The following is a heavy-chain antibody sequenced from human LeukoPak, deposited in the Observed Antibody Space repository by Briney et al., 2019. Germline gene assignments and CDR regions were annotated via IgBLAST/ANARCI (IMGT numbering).Heavy chain of an antibody. CDR1: GLTGSHNY. CDR3: ARDLVEANDY. CDR2: ISSSSSYT. D-gene: IGHD6-25*01. Sequence: GGSLRLSCAASGLTGSHNYVSWVRQAPGKGLEWVSYISSSSSYTNYADSVKGRFTISRDNAKNSLYLQMNSLRAEDTAVYYCARDLVEANDYWGQGTLVTVSS. J-gene: IGHJ4*02. V-gene: IGHV3-11*06.